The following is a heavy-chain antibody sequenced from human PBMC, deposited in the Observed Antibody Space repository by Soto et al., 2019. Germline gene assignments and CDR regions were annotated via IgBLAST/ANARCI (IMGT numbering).Heavy chain of an antibody. CDR3: ARIRTYDTSGYYSSFYFDN. Sequence: QLQLQESGSGLVKPSQTLSLTCTVSRGSISTSGYSWGWIRQPPGKGLEWIGYIYHSGSAYYNPYLKRRVTISVDRYKNQFSLRLSSVTVADTAVYYCARIRTYDTSGYYSSFYFDNWGQGTLVTVSS. CDR1: RGSISTSGYS. V-gene: IGHV4-30-2*01. D-gene: IGHD3-22*01. CDR2: IYHSGSA. J-gene: IGHJ4*02.